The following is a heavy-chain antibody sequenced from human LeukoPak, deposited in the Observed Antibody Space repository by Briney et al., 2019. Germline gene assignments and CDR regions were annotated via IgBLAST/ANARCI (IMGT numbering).Heavy chain of an antibody. D-gene: IGHD3-10*01. J-gene: IGHJ4*02. CDR3: ARDDRQGVGYYYGSGSYSKDY. Sequence: ASVKVSCKASGGTFSSYAISWVRQAPGQGLEWMGRIIPILGIANYAQKFQGRVTITADKSTSTAYMELSSLRSEDTAVYYCARDDRQGVGYYYGSGSYSKDYWGQGTLVTVSS. CDR2: IIPILGIA. CDR1: GGTFSSYA. V-gene: IGHV1-69*04.